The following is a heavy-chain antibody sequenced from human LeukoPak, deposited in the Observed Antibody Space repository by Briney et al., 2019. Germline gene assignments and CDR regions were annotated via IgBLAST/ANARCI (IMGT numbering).Heavy chain of an antibody. V-gene: IGHV4-4*02. Sequence: SETLSLTCAVPGGSISSSNWWSWVRQPPGKGLEWIGEIYHSGSTNYNPSLKSRVTISVDTSKNQFSLKLSSVTAADTAVYYCARGLLNYLRGGSPAYYFDYWGQGTLVTVSS. D-gene: IGHD3-16*01. CDR2: IYHSGST. CDR1: GGSISSSNW. J-gene: IGHJ4*02. CDR3: ARGLLNYLRGGSPAYYFDY.